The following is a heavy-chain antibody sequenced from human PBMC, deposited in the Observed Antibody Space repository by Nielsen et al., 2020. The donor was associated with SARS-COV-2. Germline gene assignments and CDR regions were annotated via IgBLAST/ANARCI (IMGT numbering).Heavy chain of an antibody. D-gene: IGHD2-2*01. CDR2: ISYDGSNK. Sequence: GESLKISCAASGFTFSSYGMHWVRQAPGKGLEWVAVISYDGSNKYYADSVKGRFTISRDNSKNTLYLQMNSLRAEDTAVYYCAKEDIVVVPAYYGMDVWGQGTTVTVSS. CDR3: AKEDIVVVPAYYGMDV. V-gene: IGHV3-30*18. CDR1: GFTFSSYG. J-gene: IGHJ6*02.